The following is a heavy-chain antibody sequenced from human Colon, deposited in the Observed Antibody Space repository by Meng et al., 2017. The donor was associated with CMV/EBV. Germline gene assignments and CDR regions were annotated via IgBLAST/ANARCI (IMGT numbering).Heavy chain of an antibody. Sequence: ITLKGSGPTLVNPTQTLTLTCTFSGASLSTNGVTVGWIRQPPGKALEWLALIYWDDDKRYSPSLKSRLTITKDTSKNQVVLTMINMDPVDTATYYCAHRFLRDSSSSLHFDSWGQGTLVTVSS. D-gene: IGHD6-6*01. J-gene: IGHJ4*02. V-gene: IGHV2-5*02. CDR3: AHRFLRDSSSSLHFDS. CDR1: GASLSTNGVT. CDR2: IYWDDDK.